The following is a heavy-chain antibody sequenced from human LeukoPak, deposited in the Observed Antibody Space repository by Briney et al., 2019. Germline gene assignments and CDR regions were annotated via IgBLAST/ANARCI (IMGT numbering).Heavy chain of an antibody. CDR2: ISYDGSNK. J-gene: IGHJ3*02. CDR1: GFTFSDYD. Sequence: GRSLRLSCAASGFTFSDYDMHWVRQAPGKGLEWVAVISYDGSNKNYAESVKGRFTISRDNSKNTLYLQMNSLRAEDTAVYYCASRLRFLEWLPDDAFDIWGQGTMVTVSS. D-gene: IGHD3-3*01. CDR3: ASRLRFLEWLPDDAFDI. V-gene: IGHV3-30*03.